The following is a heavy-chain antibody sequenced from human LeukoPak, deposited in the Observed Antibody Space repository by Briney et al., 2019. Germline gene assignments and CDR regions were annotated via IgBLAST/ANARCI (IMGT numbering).Heavy chain of an antibody. J-gene: IGHJ4*02. V-gene: IGHV4-59*08. Sequence: SETLSLTCTVSGGSISSYYWSWIRQPPGKGLEWIGHIYYSGSTNYNPSLKSRVTISVDTSKNQFSLKLSSVTAADTAVYYCARQREMATIIDYWGQGTLVTVSS. CDR2: IYYSGST. CDR1: GGSISSYY. D-gene: IGHD5-24*01. CDR3: ARQREMATIIDY.